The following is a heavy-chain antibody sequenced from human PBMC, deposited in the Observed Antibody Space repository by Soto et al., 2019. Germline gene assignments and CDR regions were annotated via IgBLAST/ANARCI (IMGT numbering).Heavy chain of an antibody. J-gene: IGHJ6*03. CDR3: ATPRPDGSGSYTDYYYYMDV. V-gene: IGHV3-11*01. Sequence: QVQLVESGGGLVKPGGSLRLSCAASGFTFSDYYMSWIRQAPGKGLEWVSYISSSGSTIYYADSVKGRFTISRDNAKNSLYLQMNSLRAEETAAYYCATPRPDGSGSYTDYYYYMDVWGKVTTVTVSS. CDR2: ISSSGSTI. D-gene: IGHD3-10*01. CDR1: GFTFSDYY.